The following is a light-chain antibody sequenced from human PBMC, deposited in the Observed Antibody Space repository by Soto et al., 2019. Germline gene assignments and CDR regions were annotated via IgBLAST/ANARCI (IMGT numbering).Light chain of an antibody. J-gene: IGKJ5*01. CDR3: QQRSNWPPIT. CDR1: QSVSSSY. V-gene: IGKV3D-20*02. CDR2: GAS. Sequence: IVLTQSPGTLSLSPLEIATLSCMASQSVSSSYLAWYQQKPGQAPRLLIYGASSRATGIPDRFSGSGSGTEFTLTISSLQSEDFAVYYCQQRSNWPPITFGQGTRLEIK.